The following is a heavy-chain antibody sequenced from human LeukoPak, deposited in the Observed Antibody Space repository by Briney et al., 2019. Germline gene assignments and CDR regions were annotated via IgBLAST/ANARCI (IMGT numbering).Heavy chain of an antibody. D-gene: IGHD1-1*01. CDR3: AKNWNDGSPDAFDI. CDR1: GFTFSNYA. V-gene: IGHV3-23*01. Sequence: PGGSLRLSCAASGFTFSNYALSWVRQAPGKGLEWVSGIVGRGDSTYNAGSVRGRFTISRDNSKNTLYLQMNSLRADDTAVYYCAKNWNDGSPDAFDIWGQGTMATVSS. J-gene: IGHJ3*02. CDR2: IVGRGDST.